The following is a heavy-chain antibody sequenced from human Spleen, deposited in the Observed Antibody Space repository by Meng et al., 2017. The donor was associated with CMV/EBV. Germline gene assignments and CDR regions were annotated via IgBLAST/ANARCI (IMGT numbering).Heavy chain of an antibody. D-gene: IGHD3-10*01. V-gene: IGHV1-3*01. Sequence: YSFSYYDMHWVRQAPGQRLEWMGWINAANGNTKYSQKFQDRVTITRDTSADTAYIELSSLRSEDTAVYYCARGNYFGAGSFYRLFDHWGQGTLVTVSS. CDR2: INAANGNT. CDR3: ARGNYFGAGSFYRLFDH. J-gene: IGHJ4*02. CDR1: YSFSYYD.